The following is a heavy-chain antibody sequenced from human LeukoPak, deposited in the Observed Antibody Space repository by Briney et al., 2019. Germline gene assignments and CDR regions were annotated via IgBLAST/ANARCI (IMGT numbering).Heavy chain of an antibody. CDR3: AREGGYSYGSAIDY. D-gene: IGHD5-18*01. V-gene: IGHV3-21*01. CDR1: GFTFSSYS. CDR2: ISSSSYI. J-gene: IGHJ4*02. Sequence: PGGSLRLSCAASGFTFSSYSMNWVRQAPGKGLEWVSSISSSSYIYYADSVKGRFTISRDNAKNSLYLQMDSLRAEDTAVYYCAREGGYSYGSAIDYWGQGTLVTVSS.